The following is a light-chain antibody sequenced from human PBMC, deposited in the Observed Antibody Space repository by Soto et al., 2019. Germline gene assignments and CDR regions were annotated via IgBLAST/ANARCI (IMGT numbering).Light chain of an antibody. J-gene: IGKJ4*01. V-gene: IGKV1-33*01. CDR3: KQFDNVPLT. CDR2: DAY. Sequence: DTQMTQSPSSLSASVGDRVAITCQASRDITDYLNWYQQKPGKAHKLLIYDAYKLETGVQSRFSGSGSGTDFTLTITSLQPEDIATYYCKQFDNVPLTFGGGTKVDIK. CDR1: RDITDY.